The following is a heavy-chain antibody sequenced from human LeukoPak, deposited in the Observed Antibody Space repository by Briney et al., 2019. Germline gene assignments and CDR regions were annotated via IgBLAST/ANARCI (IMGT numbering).Heavy chain of an antibody. CDR2: MNPNSGNT. D-gene: IGHD3-22*01. J-gene: IGHJ3*02. V-gene: IGHV1-8*01. Sequence: GASVKVSCKASGYTFTSYDINWVRQATGQGLEWVGWMNPNSGNTGYAQKFQGRVTMTRNTSISTAYMELSSLRSEDTAVYYCARDSSGYSYTSDAFDIWGQGTMVTVSS. CDR3: ARDSSGYSYTSDAFDI. CDR1: GYTFTSYD.